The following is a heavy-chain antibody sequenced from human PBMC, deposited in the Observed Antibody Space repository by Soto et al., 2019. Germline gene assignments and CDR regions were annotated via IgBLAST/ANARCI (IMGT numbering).Heavy chain of an antibody. D-gene: IGHD3-3*01. J-gene: IGHJ6*03. CDR3: ARFCPTLRFVEWLPIYYMDV. CDR2: MNPNSGNT. CDR1: GYTFTSYD. V-gene: IGHV1-8*01. Sequence: QVQLVQSGAEVKKPGASVKVSCKASGYTFTSYDINWVRQATGQGLEWMGWMNPNSGNTGYAQKFQGRVTMTRNTSISTAYMELSSLRSEDTAVYYCARFCPTLRFVEWLPIYYMDVWGKGTTVTVSS.